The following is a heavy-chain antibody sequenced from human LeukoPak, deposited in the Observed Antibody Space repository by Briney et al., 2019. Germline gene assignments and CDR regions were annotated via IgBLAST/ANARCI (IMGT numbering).Heavy chain of an antibody. CDR3: ARDTYDSSGYYPFDY. D-gene: IGHD3-22*01. V-gene: IGHV3-66*01. J-gene: IGHJ4*02. CDR1: GFTASSNY. Sequence: GGSLRLSCAASGFTASSNYMSWVRQAPGKGLEWVSVIYSGGSTYYADSVKGRFTISRDNSKNTLYLQMNSLRAEDTAVYYCARDTYDSSGYYPFDYWGQGTLVTVSS. CDR2: IYSGGST.